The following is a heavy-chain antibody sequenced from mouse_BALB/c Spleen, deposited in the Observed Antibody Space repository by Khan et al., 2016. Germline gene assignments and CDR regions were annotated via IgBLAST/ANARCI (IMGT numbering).Heavy chain of an antibody. CDR3: ARNPRTMGSAIDY. V-gene: IGHV5-12-2*01. Sequence: EVELVEPGGGLVQPGGSLKLSCAASGFTFSSYTMSWVRQTPEKRLEWVAYIRNGGGSTYYPDTVKGLFTISRANAKKTLYLQMSSLKSVDADMYYSARNPRTMGSAIDYWGHATPATVDS. CDR1: GFTFSSYT. CDR2: IRNGGGST. D-gene: IGHD1-1*02. J-gene: IGHJ4*01.